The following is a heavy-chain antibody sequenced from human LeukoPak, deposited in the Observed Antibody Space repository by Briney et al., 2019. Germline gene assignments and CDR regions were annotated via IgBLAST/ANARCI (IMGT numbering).Heavy chain of an antibody. D-gene: IGHD3-22*01. CDR3: ARDHYYDSSGYYYVGRSFDY. CDR1: GYTFTSYG. J-gene: IGHJ4*02. V-gene: IGHV1-18*01. CDR2: ISAYNGNT. Sequence: ASVKVSCKASGYTFTSYGISWVRQAPGQGLEWMGWISAYNGNTNYAQKLQGRVTMTTDTSTSTAYMELRSLRSDDTAVYYCARDHYYDSSGYYYVGRSFDYWGQGTLVTVSS.